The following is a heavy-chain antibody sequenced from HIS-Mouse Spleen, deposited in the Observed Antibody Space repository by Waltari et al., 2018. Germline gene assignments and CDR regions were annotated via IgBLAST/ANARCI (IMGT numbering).Heavy chain of an antibody. Sequence: QLPLQASGPGLVKPSETLSLTCTVSGRSISSSSYYWGWIRQPPGKGLEWIGSIYYSGSTYYNPSLKSRVTISVDTSKNQFSLKLSSVTAADTAVYYCAREIPYSSSWYDWYFDLWGRGTLVTVSS. J-gene: IGHJ2*01. D-gene: IGHD6-13*01. CDR3: AREIPYSSSWYDWYFDL. CDR2: IYYSGST. CDR1: GRSISSSSYY. V-gene: IGHV4-39*07.